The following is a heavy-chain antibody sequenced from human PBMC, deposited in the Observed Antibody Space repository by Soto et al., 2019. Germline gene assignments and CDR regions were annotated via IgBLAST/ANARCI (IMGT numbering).Heavy chain of an antibody. J-gene: IGHJ5*02. CDR1: GGTFSSYA. CDR2: IIPIVGTA. Sequence: QVQLVQSGAEVKKPGSSVKVSCKASGGTFSSYAISWVRQAPGQGLEWMGGIIPIVGTANYAQKFQGRVTITADESTSTAYMELSSLRSEDTAVYYCARRDIWFGELSENNWFDPWGQGTLVTVSS. CDR3: ARRDIWFGELSENNWFDP. D-gene: IGHD3-10*01. V-gene: IGHV1-69*01.